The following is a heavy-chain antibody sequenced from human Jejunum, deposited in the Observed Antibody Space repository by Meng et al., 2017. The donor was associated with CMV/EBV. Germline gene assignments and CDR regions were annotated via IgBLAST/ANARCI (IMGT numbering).Heavy chain of an antibody. V-gene: IGHV4-61*01. CDR2: IYYSGST. CDR1: GGSVSSGSYY. J-gene: IGHJ4*02. Sequence: TAAGGSVSSGSYYWSWIRQPPGKGLEWIGCIYYSGSTNYNPSLKSRVTISVDTSKNQFSLKLSSVTAADTAVYYCARDVYGYYFNYWGQGTLVTVSS. CDR3: ARDVYGYYFNY. D-gene: IGHD5/OR15-5a*01.